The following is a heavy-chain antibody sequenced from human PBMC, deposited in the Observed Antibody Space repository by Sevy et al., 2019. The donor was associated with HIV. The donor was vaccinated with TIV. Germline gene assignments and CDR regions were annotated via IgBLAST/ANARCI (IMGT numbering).Heavy chain of an antibody. CDR2: IYYSGCT. CDR3: ARVVGYSYGYNWFDP. Sequence: SETLSLTCTVSGGSISSYYWSCIRQPPGKVLEWIGYIYYSGCTNYNPSLKSRVTISVDTSKNQFSLKLSSVTAADTAVYYCARVVGYSYGYNWFDPWGQGTLVTVSS. V-gene: IGHV4-59*01. D-gene: IGHD5-18*01. J-gene: IGHJ5*02. CDR1: GGSISSYY.